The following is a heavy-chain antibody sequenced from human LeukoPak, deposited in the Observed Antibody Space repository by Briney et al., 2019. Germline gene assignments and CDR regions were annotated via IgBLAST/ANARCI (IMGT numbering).Heavy chain of an antibody. Sequence: ASVKVSCKASGGTFSSYAVSWVRQAPGQGLEWMGGIIPIFGTANYAQKFQGRVTITANKSTSTAYMELSSLRSEDTAVYYCATSGGRIVVVVAGEGGNFDYWGQGTLVTVSS. D-gene: IGHD2-15*01. CDR3: ATSGGRIVVVVAGEGGNFDY. CDR2: IIPIFGTA. J-gene: IGHJ4*02. V-gene: IGHV1-69*06. CDR1: GGTFSSYA.